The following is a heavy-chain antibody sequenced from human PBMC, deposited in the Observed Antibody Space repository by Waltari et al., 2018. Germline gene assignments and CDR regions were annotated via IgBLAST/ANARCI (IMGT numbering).Heavy chain of an antibody. V-gene: IGHV3-23*01. CDR3: AKGGTMVQGVTVDY. CDR1: GCTFSSYA. D-gene: IGHD3-10*01. CDR2: ISGSGGST. Sequence: EVQLLESGGGLVQPGGSLRLSCAASGCTFSSYAMSWVRQAPGKGVEWVSAISGSGGSTYYADSGKGRFTISRDNSKNTLYLQMNSLRAEDTAVYYCAKGGTMVQGVTVDYWGQGTLVTVSS. J-gene: IGHJ4*02.